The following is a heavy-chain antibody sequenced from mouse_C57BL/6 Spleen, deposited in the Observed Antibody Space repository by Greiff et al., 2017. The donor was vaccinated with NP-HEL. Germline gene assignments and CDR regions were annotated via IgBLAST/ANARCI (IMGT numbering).Heavy chain of an antibody. CDR2: IDPSDSYT. J-gene: IGHJ1*03. CDR3: ARGGLLRDWYFDV. CDR1: GYTFTSYW. D-gene: IGHD1-1*01. V-gene: IGHV1-59*01. Sequence: QVQLQQPGAELVRPGTSVKLSCKASGYTFTSYWMHWVKQRPGQGLEWIGVIDPSDSYTNYNQKFKGKATLTVDTSSSTAYMQLSSLTSEDSAVYYCARGGLLRDWYFDVWGTGTTVTVSS.